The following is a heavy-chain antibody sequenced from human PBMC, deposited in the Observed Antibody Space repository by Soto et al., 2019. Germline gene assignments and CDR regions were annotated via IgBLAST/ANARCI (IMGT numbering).Heavy chain of an antibody. CDR1: GDSVSGNSAA. CDR3: ARGFSYYESSDSYFDY. V-gene: IGHV6-1*01. Sequence: SQTLSLTCAISGDSVSGNSAAWNWIRQSPSRGLEWLGRTYYRSKWYNDYAVSVKSRITVTPDTSKNQFSLHLNSVTPEDTAVYYCARGFSYYESSDSYFDYWGQGALVTVS. J-gene: IGHJ4*02. CDR2: TYYRSKWYN. D-gene: IGHD3-16*01.